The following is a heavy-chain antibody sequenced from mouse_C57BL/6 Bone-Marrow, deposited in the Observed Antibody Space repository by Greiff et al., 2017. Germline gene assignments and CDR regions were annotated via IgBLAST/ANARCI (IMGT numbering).Heavy chain of an antibody. CDR3: AGDKGSTGLFAY. J-gene: IGHJ3*01. CDR1: GFPITSGYY. Sequence: QVQLKESGPGLVKPSQSLFLTCSITGFPITSGYYWIWIRQSPGKPLEWMGYITHSGETFYNPSLQSPISITRETSKNQFFLQLNSVTTEDTAMYYCAGDKGSTGLFAYWGQGTLVTVSA. D-gene: IGHD1-1*01. CDR2: ITHSGET. V-gene: IGHV12-3*01.